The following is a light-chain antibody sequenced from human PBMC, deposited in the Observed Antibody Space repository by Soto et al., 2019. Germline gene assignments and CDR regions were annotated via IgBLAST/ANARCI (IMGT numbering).Light chain of an antibody. CDR2: RNN. J-gene: IGLJ2*01. Sequence: QAVVTQPPSASGTPGQRVTISCSGSSSNIGNHYVYWYQQLPGTAPKLIMYRNNQRPSGVPDRFSASKSGTSASLAISGLRSADEADYYCAAWDDSLTVVVFGGGTKVTVL. CDR1: SSNIGNHY. CDR3: AAWDDSLTVVV. V-gene: IGLV1-47*01.